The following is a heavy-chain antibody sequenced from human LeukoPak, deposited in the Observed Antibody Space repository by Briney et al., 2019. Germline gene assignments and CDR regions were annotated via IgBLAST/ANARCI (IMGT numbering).Heavy chain of an antibody. V-gene: IGHV3-48*02. CDR3: ARDGYTYPYYFDY. Sequence: GGSLRLSCAASGFTFSSYSMNWVRQAPGKGLEWVSYISSSSVTIYYADSVTDRFTISRDNAKNSLYLQMNSLRDEDTAVYYCARDGYTYPYYFDYWGQGTLVIVSS. J-gene: IGHJ4*02. CDR2: ISSSSVTI. CDR1: GFTFSSYS. D-gene: IGHD5-18*01.